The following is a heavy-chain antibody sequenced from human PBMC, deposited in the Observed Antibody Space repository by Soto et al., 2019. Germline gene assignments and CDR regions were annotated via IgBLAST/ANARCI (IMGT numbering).Heavy chain of an antibody. V-gene: IGHV4-34*01. Sequence: QVQLQQWGAGLLKPSETLSLTCAVSGGSFSGYYWSSIRQPPGKGLEWIGEINHSGSTNYNPSLKRRVTISVDTFKNQFSLKLSSVTAADTAVYYCARAVSMIVVVIGDMYVWGQGTTVTVSS. D-gene: IGHD3-22*01. CDR1: GGSFSGYY. CDR2: INHSGST. J-gene: IGHJ6*02. CDR3: ARAVSMIVVVIGDMYV.